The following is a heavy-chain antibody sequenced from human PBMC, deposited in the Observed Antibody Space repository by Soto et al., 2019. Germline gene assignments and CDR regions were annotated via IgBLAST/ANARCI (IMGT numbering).Heavy chain of an antibody. D-gene: IGHD4-4*01. CDR2: MNPNSGNT. CDR3: ARGAQYSNGRWFDP. Sequence: QVQLVQSGAEVKKPGASVKVSCKASGYTFTSYDINWVRQATGQGLEWMGWMNPNSGNTGYAQKFQGRVTMNRNTSISTAYRELSSLRSEDTAVYYCARGAQYSNGRWFDPWGQGTLVTVSS. CDR1: GYTFTSYD. V-gene: IGHV1-8*01. J-gene: IGHJ5*02.